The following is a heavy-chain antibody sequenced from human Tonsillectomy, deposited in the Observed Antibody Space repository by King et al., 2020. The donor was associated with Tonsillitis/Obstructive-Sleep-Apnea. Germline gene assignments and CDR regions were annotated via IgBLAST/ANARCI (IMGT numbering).Heavy chain of an antibody. J-gene: IGHJ4*02. Sequence: VQLVESGGGLVQPGGSLRLSCAASGFTFSSYWMSWVRQAPGKGLEWVANIKQDGSEKYYVDSVKGRFTISRDNAKNSLYLQMNSLRAEDTAVYYCARGDIVVVPAAIGGGLWGQGTLVTVSS. CDR2: IKQDGSEK. CDR3: ARGDIVVVPAAIGGGL. V-gene: IGHV3-7*01. D-gene: IGHD2-2*01. CDR1: GFTFSSYW.